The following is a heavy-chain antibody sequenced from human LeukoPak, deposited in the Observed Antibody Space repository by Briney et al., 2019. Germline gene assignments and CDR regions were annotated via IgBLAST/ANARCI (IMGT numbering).Heavy chain of an antibody. CDR2: INHSGST. CDR3: ARGGEKFGELLDNWFDP. V-gene: IGHV4-34*01. D-gene: IGHD3-10*01. J-gene: IGHJ5*02. CDR1: GGSFSGYY. Sequence: SETLSLTCAVCGGSFSGYYWSWIRQPPGKGLEWIGEINHSGSTNYNPSLKSRVTISVDTSKNQFSLKLSSVTAADTAVYYCARGGEKFGELLDNWFDPWGQGTLVTVSS.